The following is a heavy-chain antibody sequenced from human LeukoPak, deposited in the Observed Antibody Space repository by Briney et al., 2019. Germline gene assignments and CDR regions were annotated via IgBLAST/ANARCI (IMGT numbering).Heavy chain of an antibody. Sequence: ASVKVSCKASGYTFTSYDINWVRQATGQGLEWMGWMNPNSGNTGYAQKFQGRVTMTRNTSISTAYMELSSLRSEDTAVYYCARAPATALLIDYWGQGTLVTVSS. CDR1: GYTFTSYD. D-gene: IGHD5-12*01. J-gene: IGHJ4*02. V-gene: IGHV1-8*01. CDR2: MNPNSGNT. CDR3: ARAPATALLIDY.